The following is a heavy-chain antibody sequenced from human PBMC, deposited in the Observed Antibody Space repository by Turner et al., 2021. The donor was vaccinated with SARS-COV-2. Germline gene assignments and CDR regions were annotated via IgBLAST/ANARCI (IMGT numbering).Heavy chain of an antibody. V-gene: IGHV3-53*02. D-gene: IGHD6-13*01. Sequence: EMQLVETGGGWVQPGGSVRAACADSGLTVSRNYINWVRQAPGKGLEWVSVIYSGGSTYYADSVEGRFTISRDNTRSTLYLQMNRLRAEDTAVYYCARDLGTYGMDVWGQGTTVTVSS. CDR3: ARDLGTYGMDV. CDR1: GLTVSRNY. CDR2: IYSGGST. J-gene: IGHJ6*02.